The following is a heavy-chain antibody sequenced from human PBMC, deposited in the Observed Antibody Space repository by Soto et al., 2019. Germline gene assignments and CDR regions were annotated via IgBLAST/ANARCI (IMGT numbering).Heavy chain of an antibody. Sequence: QVQLVESGGGVVQPGRSLRLSCAASGFTFSSYGMHWVRQAPGKGLEWVAVISYDGSNKYYADSVKGRFTISRDNSKNTLYLQMNSLRAEDTAVYYCAKDPGGHSVYDEQYYFDYWGQGTLVTVSS. CDR1: GFTFSSYG. CDR3: AKDPGGHSVYDEQYYFDY. V-gene: IGHV3-30*18. D-gene: IGHD5-12*01. J-gene: IGHJ4*02. CDR2: ISYDGSNK.